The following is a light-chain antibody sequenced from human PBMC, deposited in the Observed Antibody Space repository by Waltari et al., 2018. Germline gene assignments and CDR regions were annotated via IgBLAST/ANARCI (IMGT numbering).Light chain of an antibody. Sequence: EIVLTQSHDTLSLTSGERATLSCRASQSVNYFLAWFQQKPGQAPRLLIYDASNRATGIPARFSGSGSGTDFTLTISSLEPEDFAVYYCQQRTNWPLTFGGGTKVEIK. V-gene: IGKV3-11*01. CDR3: QQRTNWPLT. J-gene: IGKJ4*01. CDR1: QSVNYF. CDR2: DAS.